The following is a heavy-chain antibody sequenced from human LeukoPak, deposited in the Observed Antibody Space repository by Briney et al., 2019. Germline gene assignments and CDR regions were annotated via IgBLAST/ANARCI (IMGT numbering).Heavy chain of an antibody. CDR3: ARGVRPVAMRNYFDY. Sequence: GGTLRLSCAASGFTFSSYGMSWVRQAPGKGLEWVSAISGSGGSTYYADSVKGRFTISRDNAKNSLYLQMNSPRAEDTAVYYCARGVRPVAMRNYFDYWGQGTLVTVSS. V-gene: IGHV3-23*01. CDR2: ISGSGGST. D-gene: IGHD2-2*01. J-gene: IGHJ4*02. CDR1: GFTFSSYG.